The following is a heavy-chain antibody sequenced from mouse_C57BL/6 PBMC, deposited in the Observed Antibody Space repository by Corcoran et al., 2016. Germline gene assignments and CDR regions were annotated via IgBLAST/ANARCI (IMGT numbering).Heavy chain of an antibody. J-gene: IGHJ2*01. D-gene: IGHD2-3*01. CDR3: ARCDDGSYYFDY. CDR1: GYTFTTYG. V-gene: IGHV9-3*01. CDR2: INTYSGVP. Sequence: QIQLVQSGPELKKPGETVKISCTASGYTFTTYGMSWVKQAPGKGLKWMGWINTYSGVPTYADDFKGRFAFSLETAASTAYLQINNLKKEDTATYLCARCDDGSYYFDYWGQGATLTVAS.